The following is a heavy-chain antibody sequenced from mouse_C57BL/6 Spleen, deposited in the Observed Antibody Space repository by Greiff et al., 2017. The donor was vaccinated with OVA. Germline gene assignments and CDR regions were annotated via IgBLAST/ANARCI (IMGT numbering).Heavy chain of an antibody. Sequence: VQLQQSGAELVKPGASVKISCKASGYAFSSYWMNWVKQRPGKGLEWIGQIYPGDGDTNYNGKFKGKATLTADKSSSTAYMQLSSLTSEDSAVYFCARDGSRNWYFDVWGTGTTVTVSS. CDR2: IYPGDGDT. CDR1: GYAFSSYW. V-gene: IGHV1-80*01. D-gene: IGHD1-1*01. J-gene: IGHJ1*03. CDR3: ARDGSRNWYFDV.